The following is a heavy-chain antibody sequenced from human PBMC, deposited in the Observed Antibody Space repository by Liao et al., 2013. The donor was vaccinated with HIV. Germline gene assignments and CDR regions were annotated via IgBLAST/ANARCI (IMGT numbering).Heavy chain of an antibody. Sequence: QVQLQESGPGLVKPSETLSLTCTVSGGSISSSSYYWGWIRQPPGKGWSGLGVSIIVGAPTTGPSLKSRVTISVDTSKNQFSLKLSSVAAADTAVYYCARGVFRYYGFRESFDYWGQGTLVTVSS. CDR2: SIIVGAP. V-gene: IGHV4-39*07. CDR3: ARGVFRYYGFRESFDY. D-gene: IGHD3-10*01. CDR1: GGSISSSSYY. J-gene: IGHJ4*02.